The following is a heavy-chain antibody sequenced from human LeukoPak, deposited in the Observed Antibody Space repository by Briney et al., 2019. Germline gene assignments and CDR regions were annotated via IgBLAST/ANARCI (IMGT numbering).Heavy chain of an antibody. CDR3: ARGHYDFWSGYYSTRYYYYYMDV. Sequence: SETLSLTCTVPDYSISSSYYWGWIRQPPGKGLEWIGNIYHTGTTYYNPSLKSRVTISLDTSKKQFSLKLSSVTAADTAVYYCARGHYDFWSGYYSTRYYYYYMDVWGKGTTVTVSS. J-gene: IGHJ6*03. V-gene: IGHV4-38-2*02. CDR2: IYHTGTT. CDR1: DYSISSSYY. D-gene: IGHD3-3*01.